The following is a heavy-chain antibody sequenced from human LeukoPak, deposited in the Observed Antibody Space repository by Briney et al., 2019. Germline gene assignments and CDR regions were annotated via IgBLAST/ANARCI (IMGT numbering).Heavy chain of an antibody. CDR3: ARDITSGGVSPNWFDP. CDR2: IIPILGIA. V-gene: IGHV1-69*04. J-gene: IGHJ5*02. CDR1: GYTFTGYY. Sequence: SVKVSCKASGYTFTGYYMHWVRQAPGQGLEWMGRIIPILGIANYAQKFQGRVTITADKSTSTAYMELSSLRSEDTAVYYCARDITSGGVSPNWFDPWGQGTLVTVSS. D-gene: IGHD1-20*01.